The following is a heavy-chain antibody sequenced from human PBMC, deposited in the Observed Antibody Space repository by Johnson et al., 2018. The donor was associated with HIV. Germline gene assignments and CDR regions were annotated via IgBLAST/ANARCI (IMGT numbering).Heavy chain of an antibody. V-gene: IGHV3-30*04. CDR3: PVDTEAFDI. Sequence: QVQLVESGGGVVQPGRSLRLSCAASGFTFSSYAMHWVRQAPGKGLEWVAVISYDGSEKLFADSVKGRFTISRDSSKNTLYLQMNSLRAEDTAVYYCPVDTEAFDIWGQGAMVTVSS. D-gene: IGHD1-14*01. CDR1: GFTFSSYA. J-gene: IGHJ3*02. CDR2: ISYDGSEK.